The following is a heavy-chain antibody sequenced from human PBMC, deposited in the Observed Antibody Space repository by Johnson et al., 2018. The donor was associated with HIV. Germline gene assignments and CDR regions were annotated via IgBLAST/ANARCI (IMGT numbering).Heavy chain of an antibody. Sequence: VLLVESGGGLTQPWGSLRLSCAASGFTVRSNYMSWVRQAPGKGLEWVSVIYTGGSTYYADSVTGRFTISRDNSKNTLYLQMNSLRVEDTAVYYCASSYAESDAFDIWGQGTMVTVSS. J-gene: IGHJ3*02. D-gene: IGHD3-16*01. CDR3: ASSYAESDAFDI. V-gene: IGHV3-53*01. CDR1: GFTVRSNY. CDR2: IYTGGST.